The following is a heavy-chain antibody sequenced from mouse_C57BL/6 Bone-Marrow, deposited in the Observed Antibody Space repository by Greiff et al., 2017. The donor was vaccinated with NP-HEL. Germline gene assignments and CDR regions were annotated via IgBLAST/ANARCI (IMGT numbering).Heavy chain of an antibody. J-gene: IGHJ2*01. D-gene: IGHD1-1*01. CDR2: IDPETGGT. Sequence: VQLQQSGAELVRPGASVTLSCKASGYTFTDYEMYWVKQTPVHGLEWIGAIDPETGGTAYNQKFKGKAILTADKSSSTAYMELRSLTSEDSAVYYCTRGDYYGPYYFDYWGQGTTLTVSS. V-gene: IGHV1-15*01. CDR3: TRGDYYGPYYFDY. CDR1: GYTFTDYE.